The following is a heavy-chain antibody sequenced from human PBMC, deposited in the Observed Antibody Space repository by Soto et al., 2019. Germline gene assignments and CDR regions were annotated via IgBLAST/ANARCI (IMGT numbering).Heavy chain of an antibody. Sequence: QLQLQESGPGLVKPSETLSLTCTVSGGSISSSSYYWGWIRQPPGKGLEWIGSIYYSGSTYYNPSPKSRVTISVDTSKNQFSLKLSSVTAADTAVYYCARVVVGATKGGGIFDYWGQGTLVTVSS. CDR1: GGSISSSSYY. CDR2: IYYSGST. V-gene: IGHV4-39*01. CDR3: ARVVVGATKGGGIFDY. J-gene: IGHJ4*02. D-gene: IGHD1-26*01.